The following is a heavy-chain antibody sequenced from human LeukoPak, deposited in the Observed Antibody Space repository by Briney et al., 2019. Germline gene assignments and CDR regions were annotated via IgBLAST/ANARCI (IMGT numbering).Heavy chain of an antibody. Sequence: ASVKVSCKASGYTFTSYYMHWVRQAPGQGLEWMGIINPSGGSTSYAQKFQGGVTMTRDTSTSTVYMELSSLRSEDTAVYYCARDRWNYDILTGCDYWGQGTLVTVSS. CDR2: INPSGGST. V-gene: IGHV1-46*01. D-gene: IGHD3-9*01. J-gene: IGHJ4*02. CDR1: GYTFTSYY. CDR3: ARDRWNYDILTGCDY.